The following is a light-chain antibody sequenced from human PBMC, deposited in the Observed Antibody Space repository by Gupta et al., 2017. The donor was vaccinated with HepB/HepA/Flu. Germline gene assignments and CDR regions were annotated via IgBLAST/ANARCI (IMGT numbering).Light chain of an antibody. CDR3: QPRSNTLT. V-gene: IGKV3-11*01. Sequence: IVLTQSPATLSLSQGERATLSCRASQSVSSYLAWYQQKPGQAPRLLIYDADTRATGIAAKFSGRAFGTVFTLTISSLEPEDCAFYYSQPRSNTLTFGGGTKVEIK. J-gene: IGKJ4*01. CDR1: QSVSSY. CDR2: DAD.